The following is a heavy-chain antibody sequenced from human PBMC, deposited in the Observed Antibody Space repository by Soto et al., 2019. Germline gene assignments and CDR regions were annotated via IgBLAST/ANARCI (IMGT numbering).Heavy chain of an antibody. CDR1: GFTFGDYW. J-gene: IGHJ3*02. CDR3: ARDGYCSSSRCYSDAFDI. Sequence: EVQLVESGGGLVQPGGSLRLSCAASGFTFGDYWMTWVRQAPGQGLEWVANIKEDGSEKYYVDSLKGRFTISRDNAENSLYLQMNSLRAEDTAVYYCARDGYCSSSRCYSDAFDIWGQGTMVTVSS. D-gene: IGHD2-2*03. CDR2: IKEDGSEK. V-gene: IGHV3-7*03.